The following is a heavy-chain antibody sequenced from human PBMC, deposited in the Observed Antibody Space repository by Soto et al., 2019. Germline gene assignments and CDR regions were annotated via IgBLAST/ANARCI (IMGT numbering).Heavy chain of an antibody. V-gene: IGHV4-31*03. CDR2: IYYSGST. CDR1: GGSISSGGYY. Sequence: QVQLQESGPGLVKPSQTLSLTCTVSGGSISSGGYYWSWIRQHPGKGLEWIGYIYYSGSTYYNPSLKSRVTISVVTSKNQFSLKLSSVTAADTAVYYCARGSVDTASDYFDYWGQGTLVTVSS. CDR3: ARGSVDTASDYFDY. J-gene: IGHJ4*02. D-gene: IGHD5-18*01.